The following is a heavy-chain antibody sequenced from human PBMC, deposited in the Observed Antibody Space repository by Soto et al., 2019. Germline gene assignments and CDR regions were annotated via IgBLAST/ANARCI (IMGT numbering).Heavy chain of an antibody. V-gene: IGHV1-69*01. CDR2: IIPIFGTA. J-gene: IGHJ6*02. Sequence: QVQLVQSGAEVKKPGSSVKVSCKASGGTFSSYAISWVRQAPGQGLEWMGGIIPIFGTANYAQKFQGRVASTADESTSTAYMELSSLRSEDTAVYYCARGGEDFDWLPERYYYGMDVWGQGTTVTVSS. CDR3: ARGGEDFDWLPERYYYGMDV. CDR1: GGTFSSYA. D-gene: IGHD3-9*01.